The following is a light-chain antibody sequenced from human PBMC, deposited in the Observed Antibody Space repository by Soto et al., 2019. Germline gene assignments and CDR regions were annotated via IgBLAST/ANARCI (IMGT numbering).Light chain of an antibody. Sequence: DIQMTQSPSSLSASVGDRVTITCRASQDISNYLNWYQQRPGKAPKLLIYDASNLERGVPSRFSGTRSGTQFTFAITSLQPEDVATYYCQQSDSLPITFGQGTRLEIK. CDR3: QQSDSLPIT. J-gene: IGKJ5*01. CDR2: DAS. V-gene: IGKV1-33*01. CDR1: QDISNY.